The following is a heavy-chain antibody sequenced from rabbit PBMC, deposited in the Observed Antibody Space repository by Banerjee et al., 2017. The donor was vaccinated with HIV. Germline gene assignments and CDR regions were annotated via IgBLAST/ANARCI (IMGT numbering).Heavy chain of an antibody. V-gene: IGHV1S40*01. CDR3: ARRVIGSSNFDL. D-gene: IGHD8-1*01. J-gene: IGHJ4*01. Sequence: QSLEESGGDLVKPGASLTLTCTASGFDISSFHMCWVRQGPGKGLEWIACILTGTTGNTYYASWAKGRFTISKTSSTTVTLQMTSLTAADTATYFCARRVIGSSNFDLWGPGTLVTVS. CDR2: ILTGTTGNT. CDR1: GFDISSFH.